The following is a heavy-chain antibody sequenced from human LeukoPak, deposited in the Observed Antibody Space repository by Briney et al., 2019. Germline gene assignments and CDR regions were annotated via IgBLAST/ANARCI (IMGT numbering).Heavy chain of an antibody. D-gene: IGHD4-17*01. CDR2: ISSSGSTI. V-gene: IGHV3-48*03. CDR3: ARDLGDYLPFDY. J-gene: IGHJ4*02. Sequence: GGSLRLSCAASGFTFSSYEMNWVRQAPGKGLEWVSYISSSGSTIYYADSVKGRFTISRDNAKNSLYLQMNSLRAEDTAVYYCARDLGDYLPFDYWGQGTLATVSS. CDR1: GFTFSSYE.